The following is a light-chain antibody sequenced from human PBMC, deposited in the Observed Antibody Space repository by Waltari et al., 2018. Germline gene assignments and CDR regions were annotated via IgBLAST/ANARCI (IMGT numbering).Light chain of an antibody. CDR1: QSVTGGF. V-gene: IGKV3-20*01. J-gene: IGKJ2*01. CDR3: QQYFTSVYT. Sequence: EIVLTQSPDTLSLSPGDTATLSCRASQSVTGGFLAWYHQKPGQAPRLLIFSASSRATGIPDRFSGSWSGTGFTLTISSLEPEDFAVYYCQQYFTSVYTFGQGTKLEIK. CDR2: SAS.